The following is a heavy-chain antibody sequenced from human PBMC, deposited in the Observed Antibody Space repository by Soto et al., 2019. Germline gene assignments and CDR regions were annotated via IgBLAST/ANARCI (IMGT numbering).Heavy chain of an antibody. CDR3: VRAARGGGLLLWDC. D-gene: IGHD3-16*01. CDR2: ISEGGTTT. J-gene: IGHJ4*02. CDR1: GFMFNDYE. Sequence: EVQLVESGGGLAQSGGSLRLSCAASGFMFNDYEMNWVRQAPGKGLEWVSYISEGGTTTHYTDSVKGRFTISRDNAKESLYLQMNSLTPEDTATYFCVRAARGGGLLLWDCWGQGVVVSVSS. V-gene: IGHV3-48*03.